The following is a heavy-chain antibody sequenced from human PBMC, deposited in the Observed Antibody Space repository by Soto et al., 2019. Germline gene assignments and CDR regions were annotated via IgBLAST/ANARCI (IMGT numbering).Heavy chain of an antibody. CDR1: GGSISSGDYY. D-gene: IGHD2-2*01. V-gene: IGHV4-30-4*01. J-gene: IGHJ5*02. CDR2: IYYSGST. Sequence: QVQLQESGPGLVKPSQTLSLTCTVSGGSISSGDYYWSWIRQPPGKGLEWVAYIYYSGSTYYNPSLKSRVTLSVETSKNQFSLKLSSVTAAETAVYYCARHRLGQLLPFDPWGQGTLVTVSS. CDR3: ARHRLGQLLPFDP.